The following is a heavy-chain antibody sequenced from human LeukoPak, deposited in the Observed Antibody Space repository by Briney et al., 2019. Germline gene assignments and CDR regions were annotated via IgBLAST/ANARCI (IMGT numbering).Heavy chain of an antibody. Sequence: GASVKVSCKASGGTFSSYGISWVRQAPGQGLEWMGWISVYNVNTNYAQKLQGRVTMTTDTSTSTAYMELRSLRSDDTAVYYCARDRDGYNGGDYWGQGTLVTVSS. D-gene: IGHD5-24*01. CDR3: ARDRDGYNGGDY. CDR1: GGTFSSYG. J-gene: IGHJ4*02. V-gene: IGHV1-18*01. CDR2: ISVYNVNT.